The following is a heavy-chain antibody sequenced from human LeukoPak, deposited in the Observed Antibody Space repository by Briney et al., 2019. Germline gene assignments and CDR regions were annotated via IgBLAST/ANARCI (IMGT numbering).Heavy chain of an antibody. CDR1: GFTFSNSA. J-gene: IGHJ4*02. CDR3: ARESTAAGTVDYFDY. CDR2: IWYDGSNK. V-gene: IGHV3-33*08. Sequence: PGRSLRLSCAAFGFTFSNSAMRLVRPAPGKGLEWVAVIWYDGSNKYYADSVKGRFTISRDSSKNTLYLQMNSLRAEDTAVYYCARESTAAGTVDYFDYWGQGTLVTVSS. D-gene: IGHD6-13*01.